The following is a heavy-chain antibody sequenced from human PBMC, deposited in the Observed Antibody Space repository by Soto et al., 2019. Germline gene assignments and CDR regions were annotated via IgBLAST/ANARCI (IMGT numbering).Heavy chain of an antibody. V-gene: IGHV3-74*01. Sequence: EVQLVESGGGLVQPGGSLRLSCEASGLTLSGHWMHWVRQAPGEGLLWVSRINSDGSRTSYADSVKGRFTISRDNAKNTLYLQMNSLRAEDTAVYYCARVALYSGYVDYYMDVWGKGATVTVSS. J-gene: IGHJ6*03. CDR3: ARVALYSGYVDYYMDV. CDR2: INSDGSRT. D-gene: IGHD5-12*01. CDR1: GLTLSGHW.